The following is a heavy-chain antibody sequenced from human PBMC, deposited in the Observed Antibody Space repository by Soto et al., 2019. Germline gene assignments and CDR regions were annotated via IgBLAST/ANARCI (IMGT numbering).Heavy chain of an antibody. CDR1: GYTFTSYA. J-gene: IGHJ4*02. CDR3: ARDEGPGMVYATPPGY. CDR2: INAGNGNT. Sequence: RASVKVSCKASGYTFTSYAMHWVRQAPGQRLEWMGWINAGNGNTKYSQKFQGRVTITRDTSASTAYMELSSLRSEDTAVYYCARDEGPGMVYATPPGYWGQGTLVTVSS. D-gene: IGHD2-8*01. V-gene: IGHV1-3*01.